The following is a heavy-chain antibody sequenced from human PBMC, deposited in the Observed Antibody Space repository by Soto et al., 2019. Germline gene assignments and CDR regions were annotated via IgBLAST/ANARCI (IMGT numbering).Heavy chain of an antibody. J-gene: IGHJ4*02. CDR1: GYTFTGYY. CDR2: INPNSGGT. CDR3: ARIAVAGTYYYDSSSLFFDY. Sequence: ASVKVSCKASGYTFTGYYMHWVRQAPGQGLGWMGWINPNSGGTNYAQKFQGRVTMTRDTSISTAYMELSRLRSDDTAVYYCARIAVAGTYYYDSSSLFFDYWGQGTLVTVS. V-gene: IGHV1-2*02. D-gene: IGHD3-22*01.